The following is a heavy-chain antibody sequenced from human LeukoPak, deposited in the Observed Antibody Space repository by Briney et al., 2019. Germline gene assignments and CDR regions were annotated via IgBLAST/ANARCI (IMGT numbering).Heavy chain of an antibody. V-gene: IGHV3-7*04. J-gene: IGHJ5*02. CDR2: IKHDGSET. CDR3: ARVVTWFDP. Sequence: GGSLRLSCAASGFTFSSIWMSWVRQAPGKGLEWVANIKHDGSETNYVDSVKGRFSISRDNAKNSLRLQMNSLRVEDTAVYYCARVVTWFDPWGQGSLVTVSS. CDR1: GFTFSSIW.